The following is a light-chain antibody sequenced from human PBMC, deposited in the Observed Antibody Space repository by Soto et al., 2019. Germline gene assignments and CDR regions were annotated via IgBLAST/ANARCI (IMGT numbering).Light chain of an antibody. CDR2: DAS. V-gene: IGKV3-11*01. J-gene: IGKJ5*01. Sequence: DTVLTQSPATLSLSPGETATLSCRASQSVRSHLAWYQQRPGQPPRLLIYDASYRATGVPLRFSGSGSGTEFTLTIGSLESGDSAIYYCQQRSDWPPITFGQGTRLEIK. CDR1: QSVRSH. CDR3: QQRSDWPPIT.